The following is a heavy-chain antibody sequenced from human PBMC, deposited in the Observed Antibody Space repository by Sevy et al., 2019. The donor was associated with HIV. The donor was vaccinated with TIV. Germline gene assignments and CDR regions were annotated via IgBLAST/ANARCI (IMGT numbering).Heavy chain of an antibody. CDR1: GFTFSSYA. Sequence: GGSLRLSCAASGFTFSSYAMSWVRQAPGKGLEWVSAISGSGGSTYYADSVKGRFTISRDNSKNTLYLQMNGLRAEDTAVYYCAKDLGITMVRGVIIRASQYDYWGQGTLVTVSS. J-gene: IGHJ4*02. V-gene: IGHV3-23*01. D-gene: IGHD3-10*01. CDR3: AKDLGITMVRGVIIRASQYDY. CDR2: ISGSGGST.